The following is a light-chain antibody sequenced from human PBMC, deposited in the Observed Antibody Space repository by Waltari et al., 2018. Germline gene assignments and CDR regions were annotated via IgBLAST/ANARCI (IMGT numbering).Light chain of an antibody. CDR3: QQYNFWYT. CDR2: GAS. J-gene: IGKJ2*01. Sequence: EIVMTQSPATLSVSPGERATLSCRASQSVSRNVAWYQQKPGQGPRLLIYGASTRATGVPARFSGSGSGTEFTLTISSLQSEDFVVYYCQQYNFWYTFGQGTKLEIK. V-gene: IGKV3-15*01. CDR1: QSVSRN.